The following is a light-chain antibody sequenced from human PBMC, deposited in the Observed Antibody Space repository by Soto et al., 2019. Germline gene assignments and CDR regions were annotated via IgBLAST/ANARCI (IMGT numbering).Light chain of an antibody. V-gene: IGKV3-11*01. CDR2: DAS. CDR3: QQRSNWPSIT. Sequence: EIVMTQSPATLSVSPGERATLSCRASQSVSSNLAWYQQKPGQAPRLLMYDASTRATGIPARFSGSGSGTDFTLTISSLQPEDSAVYFCQQRSNWPSITFGQGTRLEI. J-gene: IGKJ5*01. CDR1: QSVSSN.